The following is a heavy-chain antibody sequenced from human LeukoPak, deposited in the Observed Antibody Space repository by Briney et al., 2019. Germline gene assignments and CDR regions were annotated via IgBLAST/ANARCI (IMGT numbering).Heavy chain of an antibody. J-gene: IGHJ4*02. CDR2: IRASGGAT. V-gene: IGHV3-23*01. Sequence: SGGSLRLSCAASGFTFKKYDVTWVRQTPGKGLEWVSGIRASGGATYYADSVKGRFNISRDNSKNTLYLQMNSLRAEDTAVYYCAKDPGYSSSWYSLLDYWGQGTLVTVSS. D-gene: IGHD6-13*01. CDR3: AKDPGYSSSWYSLLDY. CDR1: GFTFKKYD.